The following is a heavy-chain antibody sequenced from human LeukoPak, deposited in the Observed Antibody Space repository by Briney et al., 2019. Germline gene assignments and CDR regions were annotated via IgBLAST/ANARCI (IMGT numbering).Heavy chain of an antibody. CDR1: GYSFTSYW. V-gene: IGHV5-51*01. Sequence: ESLKISFKGSGYSFTSYWIGWVRQMTGKGLEWMGIIYPGHSDTRYSPSVQGQVTISADKSIRTAYLQWSSLKASDTAMYYCARQSPQYSGSYWSFDYWGQGTLVTVSS. CDR2: IYPGHSDT. D-gene: IGHD1-26*01. CDR3: ARQSPQYSGSYWSFDY. J-gene: IGHJ4*02.